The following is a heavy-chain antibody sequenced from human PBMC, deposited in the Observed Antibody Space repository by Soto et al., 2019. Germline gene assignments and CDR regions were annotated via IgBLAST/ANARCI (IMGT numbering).Heavy chain of an antibody. CDR2: IYYAGST. CDR3: ARHNYGSGSTYFDY. J-gene: IGHJ4*02. CDR1: GGSISSYY. V-gene: IGHV4-59*08. D-gene: IGHD3-10*01. Sequence: SETLSLTCTVSGGSISSYYWSWIRQPPGRGLEWIGFIYYAGSTKYNPSLNSRVTISVDTSKNQFSLKLNSMTAADTAVYYCARHNYGSGSTYFDYWGQGTLVTSPQ.